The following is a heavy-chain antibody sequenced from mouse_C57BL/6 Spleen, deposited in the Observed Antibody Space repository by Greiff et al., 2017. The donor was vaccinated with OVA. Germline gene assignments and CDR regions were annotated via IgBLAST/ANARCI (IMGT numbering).Heavy chain of an antibody. Sequence: EVQVVESEGGLVQPGSSMKLSCTASGFTFSDYYMAWVRQVPEKGLEWVANINYDGSSTYYLDSLKSRFIISRDNAKNILYLQMSSLKSEDTATYYCARYDYDEFAYWGQGTLVTVSA. CDR2: INYDGSST. CDR3: ARYDYDEFAY. CDR1: GFTFSDYY. J-gene: IGHJ3*01. D-gene: IGHD2-4*01. V-gene: IGHV5-16*01.